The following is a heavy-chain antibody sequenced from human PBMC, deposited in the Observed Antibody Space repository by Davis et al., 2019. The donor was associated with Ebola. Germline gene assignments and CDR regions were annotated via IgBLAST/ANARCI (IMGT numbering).Heavy chain of an antibody. D-gene: IGHD4-17*01. J-gene: IGHJ4*02. CDR3: ARDRGGDYGDY. Sequence: PGGSLRLSCAASGFTFDDYAMHWVRQAPGKGLEWISGISWNSGSIGYADSVKGRFTISRDNAKNSLYLQMNSLRAEDTAVYYCARDRGGDYGDYWGQGTLVTVSS. CDR1: GFTFDDYA. V-gene: IGHV3-9*01. CDR2: ISWNSGSI.